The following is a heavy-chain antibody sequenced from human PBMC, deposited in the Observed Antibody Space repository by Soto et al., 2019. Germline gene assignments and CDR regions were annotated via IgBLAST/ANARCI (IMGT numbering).Heavy chain of an antibody. J-gene: IGHJ3*02. Sequence: GGSLRLSCAASGFTFSDHYMDWVRQAPGKGLEWVGRTRNKANSYTTEYAASVKGRFTISRDDSKNSLYLQMNSLKTEDTAVYYCARTLGYCSSTSCQGDAFDIWGQGTMVTVSS. D-gene: IGHD2-2*01. CDR2: TRNKANSYTT. V-gene: IGHV3-72*01. CDR3: ARTLGYCSSTSCQGDAFDI. CDR1: GFTFSDHY.